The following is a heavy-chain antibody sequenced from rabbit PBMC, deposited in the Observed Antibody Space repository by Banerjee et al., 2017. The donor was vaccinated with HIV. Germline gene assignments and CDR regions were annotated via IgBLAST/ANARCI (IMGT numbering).Heavy chain of an antibody. Sequence: LEEFGGELVKPGASLALTCTASGFDLSSYQYMCWVRQAPGKGLEWIACINTSIGNTVYASWAKGRFTISKSSSTTVTLQMISLTAADTATYFCARDLAGVVGWYLNLWGPGTLVTVS. CDR1: GFDLSSYQY. CDR3: ARDLAGVVGWYLNL. V-gene: IGHV1S40*01. CDR2: INTSIGNT. D-gene: IGHD4-1*01. J-gene: IGHJ4*01.